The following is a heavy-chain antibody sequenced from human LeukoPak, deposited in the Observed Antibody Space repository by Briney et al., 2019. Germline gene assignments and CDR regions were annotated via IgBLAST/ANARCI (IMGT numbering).Heavy chain of an antibody. CDR1: GFTFSSYA. D-gene: IGHD1-26*01. V-gene: IGHV3-23*01. J-gene: IGHJ4*02. CDR3: ANSGSYRLPPLEY. Sequence: GGSLRLSCAASGFTFSSYAMSWVRQAPGKELEWVSAISGSGGSTYYADSVKGRFTISRDNSKNTLYLQMNSLRAEDTAVYYCANSGSYRLPPLEYWGQGTLVTVSS. CDR2: ISGSGGST.